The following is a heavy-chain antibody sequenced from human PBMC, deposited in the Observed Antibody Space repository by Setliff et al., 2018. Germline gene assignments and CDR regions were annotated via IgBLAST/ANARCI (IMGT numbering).Heavy chain of an antibody. V-gene: IGHV4-4*07. CDR2: IYIGGSA. J-gene: IGHJ6*03. D-gene: IGHD6-19*01. CDR1: GGSISSYY. CDR3: AREQWLDPPGYYYMDV. Sequence: PSETLSLTCTVSGGSISSYYWSWIRQPAGKGLEWIGHIYIGGSANYNPSLKSRVTMSIDTSRDQFSLKLNSVTAADMAVYYCAREQWLDPPGYYYMDVWAKGTTVTVSS.